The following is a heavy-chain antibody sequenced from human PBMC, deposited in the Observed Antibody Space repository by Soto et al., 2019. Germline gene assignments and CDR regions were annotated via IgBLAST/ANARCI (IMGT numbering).Heavy chain of an antibody. D-gene: IGHD6-19*01. V-gene: IGHV3-48*01. CDR3: AETGYSSGWYGSGAFDI. CDR1: GFTFSSYS. CDR2: ISSSSSTI. Sequence: PEGSLRLSCAASGFTFSSYSMNWVRQAPGKGLEWVSYISSSSSTIYYADSVKGRFTISRDNAKNSLYLQMNSLRAEDTAVYYCAETGYSSGWYGSGAFDIWGQGTMVTVSS. J-gene: IGHJ3*02.